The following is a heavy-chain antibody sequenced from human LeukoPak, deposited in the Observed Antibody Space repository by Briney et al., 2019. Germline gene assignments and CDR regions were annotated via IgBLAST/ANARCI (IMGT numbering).Heavy chain of an antibody. CDR3: AELGITMIGGV. D-gene: IGHD3-10*02. J-gene: IGHJ6*04. CDR2: ISSSGSTI. CDR1: GFTFSSYE. V-gene: IGHV3-48*03. Sequence: GSLRLSCAASGFTFSSYEMNLVRQASGKGLEWVSYISSSGSTIYYADSVKGRFTISRDNAKNSLYLQMNSLRAEDTAVYYCAELGITMIGGVWGKGTTVTISS.